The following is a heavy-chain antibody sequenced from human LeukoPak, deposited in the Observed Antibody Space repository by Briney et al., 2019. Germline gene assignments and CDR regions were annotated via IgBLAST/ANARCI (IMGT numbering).Heavy chain of an antibody. CDR2: IKSKTDGGTT. J-gene: IGHJ6*02. CDR3: TTGPFDYYGSASYLANGMDV. CDR1: GFTFSNAW. V-gene: IGHV3-15*01. Sequence: PGGSLRLSCAASGFTFSNAWMSWVRQAPGKGLEWVGRIKSKTDGGTTEYTAPVKGRFTISRDDSKNTLYLDMNSLKTEDTAVYYCTTGPFDYYGSASYLANGMDVWGQGTTVTVSS. D-gene: IGHD3-10*01.